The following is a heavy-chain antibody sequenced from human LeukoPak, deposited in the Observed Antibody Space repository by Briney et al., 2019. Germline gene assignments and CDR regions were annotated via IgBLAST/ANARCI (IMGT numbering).Heavy chain of an antibody. CDR2: ISGSGGST. Sequence: GGSLRLSCAASGFTFSSYAMSWVRQAPGKGLEWVSAISGSGGSTYYVDSVKGRFTISRDNSKNTLYLQMNSLRAEDTAVYYCAKDLLLLWSPYNDYWGQGTLVTVSS. J-gene: IGHJ4*02. CDR3: AKDLLLLWSPYNDY. CDR1: GFTFSSYA. D-gene: IGHD3-10*01. V-gene: IGHV3-23*01.